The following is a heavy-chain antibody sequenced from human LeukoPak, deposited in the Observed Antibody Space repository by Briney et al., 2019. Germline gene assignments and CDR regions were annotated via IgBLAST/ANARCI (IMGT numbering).Heavy chain of an antibody. CDR3: AKSDNPWEPVNPFDY. Sequence: PGGSLRLSCAASEFTFDDYSMHWFRQPPGKVLEGVPLISWDGGATYYADSVKGRFTISRDNSKNSLYLQMNSLRTEDTAVYYCAKSDNPWEPVNPFDYWGQGTLVTVSS. J-gene: IGHJ4*02. V-gene: IGHV3-43*01. CDR2: ISWDGGAT. D-gene: IGHD1-26*01. CDR1: EFTFDDYS.